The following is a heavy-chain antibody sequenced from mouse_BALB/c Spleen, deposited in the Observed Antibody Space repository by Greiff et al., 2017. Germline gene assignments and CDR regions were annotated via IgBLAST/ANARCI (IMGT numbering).Heavy chain of an antibody. Sequence: EVKLVESGGGLVQPGGSLKLSCAASGFTFSSYTMSWVRQTPEKRLEWVAYISNGGGSTYYPDTVKGRFTISRDNAKNTLYLQMSSLKSEDTAMYYCARGGYEADYWGQGTSVTVSS. CDR1: GFTFSSYT. CDR2: ISNGGGST. J-gene: IGHJ4*01. CDR3: ARGGYEADY. D-gene: IGHD2-12*01. V-gene: IGHV5-12-2*01.